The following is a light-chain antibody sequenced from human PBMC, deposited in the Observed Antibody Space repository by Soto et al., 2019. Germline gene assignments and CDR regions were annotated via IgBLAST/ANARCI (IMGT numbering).Light chain of an antibody. CDR1: QSLGGS. J-gene: IGKJ1*01. Sequence: IVVTQSPATLSVSPGERATLSCRASQSLGGSLAWYQQKPGQAPRLLIYGASTRVTGIPARFSGSGSGTEFTLTISSLQSEDFAVYYCQQYKNGWTFGQGTKVDIK. V-gene: IGKV3-15*01. CDR2: GAS. CDR3: QQYKNGWT.